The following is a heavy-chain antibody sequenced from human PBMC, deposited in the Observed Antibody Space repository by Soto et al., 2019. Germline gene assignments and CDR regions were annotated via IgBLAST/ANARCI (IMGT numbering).Heavy chain of an antibody. Sequence: QITLKESGPTLVKPTQTLTLTCTFSGFSLSTSGVGVGWIRQPPGKALEWLALIYWDDDKRYSPSLKSRLTITKDTSKNQVVLSMTNMDPVDTATYYCARHCSSTSCYAFDYWGQGTLVTVSS. J-gene: IGHJ4*02. CDR1: GFSLSTSGVG. V-gene: IGHV2-5*02. CDR3: ARHCSSTSCYAFDY. D-gene: IGHD2-2*01. CDR2: IYWDDDK.